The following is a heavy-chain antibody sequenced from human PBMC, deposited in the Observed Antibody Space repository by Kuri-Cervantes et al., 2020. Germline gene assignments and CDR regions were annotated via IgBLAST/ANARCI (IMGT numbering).Heavy chain of an antibody. V-gene: IGHV3-21*01. CDR3: APGRWFMELGPYY. D-gene: IGHD2-15*01. Sequence: GGSLRPSCAASGFTFSGYSMNSVRQTPGKGLEWVSSITSTSNYINYADSVKGRYTISRDNAKNSLYLQMNSLRAEDTAVYYCAPGRWFMELGPYYWGQGTLVTVSS. CDR2: ITSTSNYI. J-gene: IGHJ4*02. CDR1: GFTFSGYS.